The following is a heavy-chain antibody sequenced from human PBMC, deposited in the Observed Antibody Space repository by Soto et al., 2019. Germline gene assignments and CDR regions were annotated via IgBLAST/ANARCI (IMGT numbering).Heavy chain of an antibody. D-gene: IGHD3-9*01. J-gene: IGHJ4*02. CDR2: ISAYNGNT. CDR3: ARDRRYFDWLLEDYYFDY. Sequence: ASVKVSCKASGYTFTSYGISWVRQAPGQGLEWMGWISAYNGNTNYAQKLQGRVTMTTDTSTSTAYMELRSLRSDDTAVYYCARDRRYFDWLLEDYYFDYWGQGTLVTVSS. CDR1: GYTFTSYG. V-gene: IGHV1-18*01.